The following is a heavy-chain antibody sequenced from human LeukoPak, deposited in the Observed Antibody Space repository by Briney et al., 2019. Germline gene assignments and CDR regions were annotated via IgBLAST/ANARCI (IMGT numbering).Heavy chain of an antibody. J-gene: IGHJ4*02. V-gene: IGHV4-59*01. Sequence: SETLSLTCTVSGGSISSYYWSWIRQPPGKGLEWIGYIYYSGSTNYNPSLKSRVTISVDMSKNQFSLKLSSVTAADTAVYYCARANRHSGIRAEFDYWGQGTLVTVSS. CDR1: GGSISSYY. D-gene: IGHD2-15*01. CDR2: IYYSGST. CDR3: ARANRHSGIRAEFDY.